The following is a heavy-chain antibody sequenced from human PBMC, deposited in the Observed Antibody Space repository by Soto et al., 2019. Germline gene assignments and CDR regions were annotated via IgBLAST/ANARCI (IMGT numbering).Heavy chain of an antibody. CDR1: GDSVSSPYY. CDR3: ARSAGWYAVHS. J-gene: IGHJ4*02. Sequence: QVQLQEWAPGRVKPSGTLSLTCAVSGDSVSSPYYWGWARQPPGKGLRGIGEAFHTGTTSYNPSLRSRVTISMDKSNNQFSLDLSSVTAADTAVYYCARSAGWYAVHSWGPGTPVIVSS. CDR2: AFHTGTT. D-gene: IGHD6-19*01. V-gene: IGHV4-4*02.